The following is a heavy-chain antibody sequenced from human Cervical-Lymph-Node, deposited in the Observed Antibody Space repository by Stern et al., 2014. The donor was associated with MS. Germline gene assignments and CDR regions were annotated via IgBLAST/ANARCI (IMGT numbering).Heavy chain of an antibody. Sequence: VQLEESGAEVKKPGASVKVSCKASGYTFSSYGISWVRQGPGQGLEWMGCTRASNDNTNDAQKLQRRVPMTTDTSTSTAYMELRSLRSDDTAVYYCARGLLGSENAFDIWGQGTMVTVSS. D-gene: IGHD2-15*01. CDR3: ARGLLGSENAFDI. CDR1: GYTFSSYG. V-gene: IGHV1-18*01. J-gene: IGHJ3*02. CDR2: TRASNDNT.